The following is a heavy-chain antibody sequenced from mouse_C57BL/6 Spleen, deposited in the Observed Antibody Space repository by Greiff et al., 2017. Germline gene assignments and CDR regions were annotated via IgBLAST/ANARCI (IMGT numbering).Heavy chain of an antibody. V-gene: IGHV3-6*01. CDR3: ARERGDDGYYGGSYYAMDY. D-gene: IGHD2-3*01. Sequence: DVKLQESGPGLVKPSQSLSLTCSVTGYSITSGYYWNWIRQFPGNKLEWMGYISYDGSNNYNPSLKNRISITRDTSKNQFFLKLNSVTTEDTATYYCARERGDDGYYGGSYYAMDYWGQGTSVTVSS. J-gene: IGHJ4*01. CDR1: GYSITSGYY. CDR2: ISYDGSN.